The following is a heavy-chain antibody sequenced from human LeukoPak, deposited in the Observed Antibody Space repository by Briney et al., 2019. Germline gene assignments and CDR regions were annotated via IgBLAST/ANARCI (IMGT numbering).Heavy chain of an antibody. CDR3: ARVIFQWTFDY. CDR2: IKQDGSEK. V-gene: IGHV3-7*01. D-gene: IGHD2-15*01. J-gene: IGHJ4*02. Sequence: PGGSLRLSCAASGLTFSSYWMSWVRQAPGKGLEWVANIKQDGSEKYYVDSVKGRFTISRDNAKNSLYLQMNSLRAEDTAVYYCARVIFQWTFDYWGQGTLVTVSS. CDR1: GLTFSSYW.